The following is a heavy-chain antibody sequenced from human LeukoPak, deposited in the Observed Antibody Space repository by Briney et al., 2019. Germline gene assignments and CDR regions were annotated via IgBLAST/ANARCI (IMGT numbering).Heavy chain of an antibody. CDR2: IYYSGSP. V-gene: IGHV4-31*03. Sequence: PSETLSLTCTVSGGSISSGGYYWSWIRQHPGKGLEWIGYIYYSGSPYYNPSLKSRVTILVDTSKNQFSLKLGSVTAADTAVYYCSRVRLERAYYYYYYMDVWGKGTTVTVSS. D-gene: IGHD6-19*01. J-gene: IGHJ6*03. CDR1: GGSISSGGYY. CDR3: SRVRLERAYYYYYYMDV.